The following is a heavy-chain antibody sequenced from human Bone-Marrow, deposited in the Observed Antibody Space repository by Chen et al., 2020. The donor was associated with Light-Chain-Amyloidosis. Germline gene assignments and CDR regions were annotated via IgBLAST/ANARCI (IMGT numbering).Heavy chain of an antibody. CDR3: SREFTGYDDY. V-gene: IGHV3-74*01. J-gene: IGHJ4*02. CDR2: INPDGTRV. Sequence: DVQLLESGGGLVQPGGSRRLSCAASGFTFRTSWMHWVRQAPGKGLVSVSRINPDGTRVESAASVRRRFTISRDDAKRPVYLQMNSLRAEDTAVYYCSREFTGYDDYWGQGTLVTVSS. D-gene: IGHD5-12*01. CDR1: GFTFRTSW.